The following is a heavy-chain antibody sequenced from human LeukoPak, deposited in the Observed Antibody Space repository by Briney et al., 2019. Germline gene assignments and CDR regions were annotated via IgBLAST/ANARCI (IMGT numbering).Heavy chain of an antibody. CDR2: IYYSGST. V-gene: IGHV4-59*01. J-gene: IGHJ4*02. CDR3: ARDKCGYSGGCRWGYFDY. Sequence: SETLSLTCTVSGGSISNYYWSWFRQPPGKGLEWVGYIYYSGSTNYNPSLKSRVTISVDTSRNQFSLKLSSVTAADTAVYYCARDKCGYSGGCRWGYFDYWGQGTLVTVSS. D-gene: IGHD6-19*01. CDR1: GGSISNYY.